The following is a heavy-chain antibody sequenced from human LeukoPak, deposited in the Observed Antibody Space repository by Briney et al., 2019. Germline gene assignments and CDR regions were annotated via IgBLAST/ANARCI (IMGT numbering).Heavy chain of an antibody. Sequence: PGTTLRLSCAASGFTFSTYSIHWLPQAPGKALEWVAAISYDGSSILHADSVRRRFTISSDNSKDTLYLQMTSLRVEATAAYYCARRAGAFKTLLPCDYWGQGTLVTVSS. CDR3: ARRAGAFKTLLPCDY. D-gene: IGHD2-15*01. CDR2: ISYDGSSI. J-gene: IGHJ4*02. V-gene: IGHV3-30-3*01. CDR1: GFTFSTYS.